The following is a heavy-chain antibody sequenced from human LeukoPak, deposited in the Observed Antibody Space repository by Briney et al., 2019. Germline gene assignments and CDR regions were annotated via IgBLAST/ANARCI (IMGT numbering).Heavy chain of an antibody. J-gene: IGHJ4*02. CDR3: ARRAGAYSHPYDY. Sequence: GGSLRLSCTVSGFTVSSNSWSWVRQAPGKGLEWVSFIYSGGNTHYLDSVTGRFTISRDNSKNTLYLQMNSLRAEDTAIYYCARRAGAYSHPYDYWGQGTLVTVSS. CDR2: IYSGGNT. V-gene: IGHV3-53*01. D-gene: IGHD4/OR15-4a*01. CDR1: GFTVSSNS.